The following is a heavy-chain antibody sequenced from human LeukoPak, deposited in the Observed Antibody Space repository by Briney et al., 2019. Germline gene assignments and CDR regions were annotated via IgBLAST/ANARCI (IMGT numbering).Heavy chain of an antibody. D-gene: IGHD3-22*01. CDR2: IYPDDSDT. V-gene: IGHV5-51*01. J-gene: IGHJ3*01. Sequence: GESLKISCKGSGYRFNAYWIAWVRQMPGKGLEWMGIIYPDDSDTRYSPSFQGQVTTSADKSVRTAYLQWSSLKASDTAMYYYARPNITSYYDSRGYDAFDVWGQGTMVTVSS. CDR1: GYRFNAYW. CDR3: ARPNITSYYDSRGYDAFDV.